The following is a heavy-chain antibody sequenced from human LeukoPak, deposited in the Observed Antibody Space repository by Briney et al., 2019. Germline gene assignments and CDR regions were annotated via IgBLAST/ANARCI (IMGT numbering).Heavy chain of an antibody. CDR1: GYTFTGYY. D-gene: IGHD5-18*01. Sequence: ASVKVSCKSSGYTFTGYYMHWVRQAPGQGLEWMGIINPSGGSTSYAQKSQGRVTMTRDTSTSTVYMELSSLRSEDTAVYYCARWTAMVGFDYWGQGTLVTVSS. V-gene: IGHV1-46*01. CDR2: INPSGGST. CDR3: ARWTAMVGFDY. J-gene: IGHJ4*02.